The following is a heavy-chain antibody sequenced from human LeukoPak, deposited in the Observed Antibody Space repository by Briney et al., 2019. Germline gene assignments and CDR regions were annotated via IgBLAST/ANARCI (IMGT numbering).Heavy chain of an antibody. V-gene: IGHV3-74*01. CDR3: ARGTSITAGIDY. CDR2: TNIDGAST. Sequence: PEGSLRLSCAASGFAFNNYWMFWVRQAPGKGLVWISQTNIDGASTTYGDPAKGRFTASRDNAKSILYLQLNSLGVEDTAVYYCARGTSITAGIDYWGQGTLVTVSS. D-gene: IGHD6-13*01. CDR1: GFAFNNYW. J-gene: IGHJ4*02.